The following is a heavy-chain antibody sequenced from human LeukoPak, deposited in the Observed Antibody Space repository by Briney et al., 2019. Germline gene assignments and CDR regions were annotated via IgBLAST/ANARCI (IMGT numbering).Heavy chain of an antibody. CDR2: IIPILGIA. CDR1: GGTFSSYA. V-gene: IGHV1-69*04. D-gene: IGHD6-13*01. CDR3: ARDKLAAAGNAAGKELHY. J-gene: IGHJ4*02. Sequence: SVKVSCKASGGTFSSYAISWVRQAPRQGLEWMGRIIPILGIANYAQKFQGRVTITADKSTSTAYMELSSLRSEDTAVYYCARDKLAAAGNAAGKELHYWGQGTLVTVSS.